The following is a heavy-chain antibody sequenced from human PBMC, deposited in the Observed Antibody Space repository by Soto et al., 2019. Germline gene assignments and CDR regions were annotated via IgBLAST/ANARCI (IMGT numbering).Heavy chain of an antibody. CDR1: GFTFKNYN. CDR2: IGGTDTFT. V-gene: IGHV3-21*01. J-gene: IGHJ4*02. Sequence: EVQLVESGGGLVKPGESLRLSCVASGFTFKNYNMNWVRQAPGKGLEWVSSIGGTDTFTYYADSLKGRFSISRDNANSSLVMQMNCLRAEGTADYFCVRDGSLLGLTRWGQGTLVTVSS. CDR3: VRDGSLLGLTR. D-gene: IGHD3-10*01.